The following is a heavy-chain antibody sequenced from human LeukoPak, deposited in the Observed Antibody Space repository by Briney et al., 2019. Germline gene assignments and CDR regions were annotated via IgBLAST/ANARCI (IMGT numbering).Heavy chain of an antibody. CDR1: GYTFTGYY. CDR2: INPNSGGT. J-gene: IGHJ5*02. V-gene: IGHV1-2*02. Sequence: GPVKVSCKASGYTFTGYYMHWVRQAPGQGLEWMGWINPNSGGTNYAQKFQGRVTMTRDTSISTAYMELSSLRSEDTAVYYCARESMVRGVVGLNWFDPWGQGTLVTVSS. D-gene: IGHD3-10*01. CDR3: ARESMVRGVVGLNWFDP.